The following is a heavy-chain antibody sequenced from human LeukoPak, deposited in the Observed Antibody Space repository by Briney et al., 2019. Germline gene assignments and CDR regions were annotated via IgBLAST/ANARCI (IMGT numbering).Heavy chain of an antibody. D-gene: IGHD3-10*01. CDR3: ARVLGGGSGSYYLFDY. CDR1: GGSISSSSYY. Sequence: SETLSLTCSVSGGSISSSSYYWGWIRQPPGKGLEWIGIIYYSGSTYYNPSLKSRVTISVDTSKNQFSLKLRSVTAADTAFYYCARVLGGGSGSYYLFDYWGQGTLVTVSS. CDR2: IYYSGST. J-gene: IGHJ4*02. V-gene: IGHV4-39*07.